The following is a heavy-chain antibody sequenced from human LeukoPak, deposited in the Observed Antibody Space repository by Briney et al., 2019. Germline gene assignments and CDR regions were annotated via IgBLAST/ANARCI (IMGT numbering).Heavy chain of an antibody. D-gene: IGHD3-22*01. V-gene: IGHV1-69*04. J-gene: IGHJ4*02. CDR1: GGTFSSYA. CDR2: IIPILDTP. Sequence: GASVEVSCKASGGTFSSYAINWVRQAPGQGLEWMGRIIPILDTPNYAQKFQGRVTITADKSTSTAYMELSSLRSEDTAVYYCARDLTSYYYDNNGAFDFWGQGTLVTVSS. CDR3: ARDLTSYYYDNNGAFDF.